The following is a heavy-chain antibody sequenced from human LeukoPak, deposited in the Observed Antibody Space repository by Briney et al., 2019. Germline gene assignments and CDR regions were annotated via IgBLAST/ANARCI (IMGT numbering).Heavy chain of an antibody. J-gene: IGHJ4*01. CDR1: EYSFTNHW. D-gene: IGHD5-18*01. CDR3: ARGGYGRLDFDH. CDR2: IYPGESDT. V-gene: IGHV5-51*01. Sequence: GESLKISCKGSEYSFTNHWIGWVRQMPGKGLEWMGIIYPGESDTRYSPSFQGQVTFSADKSINTAYLQWSSLKASDTAMYYCARGGYGRLDFDHWGQGTLVTVSS.